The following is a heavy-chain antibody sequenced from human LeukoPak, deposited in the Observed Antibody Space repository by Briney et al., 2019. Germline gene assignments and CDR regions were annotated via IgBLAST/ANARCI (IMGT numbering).Heavy chain of an antibody. J-gene: IGHJ4*02. Sequence: SEALSLPCTVSGGSISSYYWGWIRPPAQEGLEWIGRIYTSGSTNYNPSLKSRVTMSVDTSKNQFSLKLSSVTAADTAVYYCARERIAAAGIDYWGQGTLVTVSS. CDR3: ARERIAAAGIDY. CDR2: IYTSGST. V-gene: IGHV4-4*07. CDR1: GGSISSYY. D-gene: IGHD6-13*01.